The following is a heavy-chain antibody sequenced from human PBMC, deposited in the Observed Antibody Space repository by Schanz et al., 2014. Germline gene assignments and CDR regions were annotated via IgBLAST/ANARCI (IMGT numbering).Heavy chain of an antibody. V-gene: IGHV1-18*01. J-gene: IGHJ4*02. D-gene: IGHD6-6*01. Sequence: QVQLVQSGAEVKKPGASVKVSCKASGYTFSSYGITWVRQAPGQGLEWMGWINGYNGHTLYAQKFQGRVTITADKSTFTAYMDVSSLRSEDTAVYYCARDQSPYTNSSDVRYFDYWGQGTLVTVSS. CDR3: ARDQSPYTNSSDVRYFDY. CDR1: GYTFSSYG. CDR2: INGYNGHT.